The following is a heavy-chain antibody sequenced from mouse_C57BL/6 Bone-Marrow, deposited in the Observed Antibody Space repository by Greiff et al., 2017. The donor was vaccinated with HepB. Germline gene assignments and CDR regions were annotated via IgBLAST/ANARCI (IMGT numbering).Heavy chain of an antibody. V-gene: IGHV1-81*01. CDR2: IYPRSGNT. CDR3: VRAPILYYFDY. J-gene: IGHJ2*01. Sequence: QVQLQQSGAELARPGASVKLSCKASGYTFTSYGISCVKQRTGQGLEWIGEIYPRSGNTYYNEKFKGKATLTADKSSSTAYMELRSLTSEDSAVYFCVRAPILYYFDYWGQGTTLTVSS. CDR1: GYTFTSYG.